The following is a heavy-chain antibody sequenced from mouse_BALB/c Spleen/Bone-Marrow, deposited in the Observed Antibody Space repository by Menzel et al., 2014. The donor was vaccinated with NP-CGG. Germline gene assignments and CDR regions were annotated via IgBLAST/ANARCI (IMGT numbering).Heavy chain of an antibody. D-gene: IGHD1-2*01. V-gene: IGHV1-14*01. CDR1: GYTFTSYV. Sequence: LVESGPELVKPGASVKMSCKASGYTFTSYVMHWVKQKPGQGLEWIGYINPYNDGTKYNEKFKGKATLTSGKSSSTAYMELSSLTSEDSAVYYCARGGYYGHYAMDYWGQGTSVTVSS. CDR3: ARGGYYGHYAMDY. J-gene: IGHJ4*01. CDR2: INPYNDGT.